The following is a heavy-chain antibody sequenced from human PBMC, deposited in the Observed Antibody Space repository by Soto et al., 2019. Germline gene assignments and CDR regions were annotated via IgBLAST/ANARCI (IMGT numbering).Heavy chain of an antibody. CDR1: GYSFTTYG. CDR3: AREGPAPYYYYGMDV. V-gene: IGHV1-18*01. CDR2: ISAYNGNT. J-gene: IGHJ6*02. Sequence: QVQLVQSGGEVKKPGASVKVSCKTSGYSFTTYGISWVRQAPGQGLEWMGWISAYNGNTNYAQKLQDRVTMTTDTSTSTAYIELRSLRSDDTAVYYYAREGPAPYYYYGMDVWGQGSTVTVSS.